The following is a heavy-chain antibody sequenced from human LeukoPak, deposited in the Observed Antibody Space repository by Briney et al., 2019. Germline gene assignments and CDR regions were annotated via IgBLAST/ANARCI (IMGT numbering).Heavy chain of an antibody. CDR3: ARWGSRVFDY. CDR1: GGSISSGSYY. CDR2: IYYSGST. V-gene: IGHV4-61*10. Sequence: SETLSLTCTVSGGSISSGSYYWNWIRQPAGKGLEWIGYIYYSGSTNYNPSLKSRVTISVDTSKNQFSLRLSSVTTADTAVYYCARWGSRVFDYWGQGTLVTVSS. D-gene: IGHD6-13*01. J-gene: IGHJ4*02.